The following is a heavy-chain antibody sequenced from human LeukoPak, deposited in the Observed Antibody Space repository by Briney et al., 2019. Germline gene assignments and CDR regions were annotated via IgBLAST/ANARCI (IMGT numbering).Heavy chain of an antibody. CDR1: GFIFNIYG. J-gene: IGHJ6*02. V-gene: IGHV3-33*01. Sequence: GGSLRLSCAASGFIFNIYGIHWVRQAPGKGLEWVAVIWYDGSNKYYADSVKGRFTISRDNSKNTLYLQMNSLRAEDTAVYYCARANTYDSNYYYGMDVWGQGTTVTVSS. D-gene: IGHD5-12*01. CDR2: IWYDGSNK. CDR3: ARANTYDSNYYYGMDV.